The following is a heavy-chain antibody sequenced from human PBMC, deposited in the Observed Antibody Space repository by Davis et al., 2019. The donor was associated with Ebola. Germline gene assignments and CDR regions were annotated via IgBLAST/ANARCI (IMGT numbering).Heavy chain of an antibody. J-gene: IGHJ4*02. V-gene: IGHV4-34*01. CDR3: ARQSVEMATISHFDY. CDR2: INHSGST. Sequence: MPSEPLSPTCAVYGGSFSGYYWSWIRQLPGKGLEWFGEINHSGSTNYNPSLKSRVTISVDTSKNQFSLKLSSVTAADTAVYYCARQSVEMATISHFDYWGQGTLVTVSS. CDR1: GGSFSGYY. D-gene: IGHD5-24*01.